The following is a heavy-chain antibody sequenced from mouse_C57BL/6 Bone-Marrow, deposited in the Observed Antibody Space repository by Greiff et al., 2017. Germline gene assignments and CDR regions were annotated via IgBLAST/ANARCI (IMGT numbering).Heavy chain of an antibody. CDR3: TRWDYDAAY. Sequence: QVQLKQSGAELVRPGASVTLSCKASGYTFTDYEMHWVKQTPVHGLEWIGAIDPETGGTAYNQKFKGKAILTADKSSSTAYMERRSLTSEDSAVYYCTRWDYDAAYWGQGTLVTVSA. J-gene: IGHJ3*01. CDR2: IDPETGGT. CDR1: GYTFTDYE. V-gene: IGHV1-15*01. D-gene: IGHD2-4*01.